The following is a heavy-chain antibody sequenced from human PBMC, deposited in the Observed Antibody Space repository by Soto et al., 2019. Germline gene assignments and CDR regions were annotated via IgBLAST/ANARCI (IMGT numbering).Heavy chain of an antibody. J-gene: IGHJ5*02. CDR2: IYYSGST. V-gene: IGHV4-31*03. CDR3: ARSPRYSSSWYWFDP. Sequence: TSETLSLTCTVSGGSISSGGYYWSWIRQHPGKGLEWIGYIYYSGSTYYNPSLKSRVTISVDTSKNQFSLKLSSVTAADTAVYYCARSPRYSSSWYWFDPWGQGTLVTVSS. CDR1: GGSISSGGYY. D-gene: IGHD6-13*01.